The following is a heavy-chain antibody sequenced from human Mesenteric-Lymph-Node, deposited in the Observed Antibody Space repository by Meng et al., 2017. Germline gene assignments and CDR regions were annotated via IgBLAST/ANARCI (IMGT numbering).Heavy chain of an antibody. CDR1: GYTFTSYA. CDR2: ISPYIGNT. D-gene: IGHD1-14*01. Sequence: QVQLVQSGSELKNPGASVKVSCKASGYTFTSYAMNWVRQAPGQGLEWMGWISPYIGNTNYAQRFQGRLTLTTDTSTDTAYMELRSLSPDDTAIYYCARDLPGGTKGTWLDLWGQGTLVTVSS. V-gene: IGHV1-18*01. J-gene: IGHJ5*02. CDR3: ARDLPGGTKGTWLDL.